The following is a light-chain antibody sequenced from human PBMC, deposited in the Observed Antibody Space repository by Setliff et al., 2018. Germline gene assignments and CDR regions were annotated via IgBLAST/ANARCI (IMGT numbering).Light chain of an antibody. CDR2: GVS. J-gene: IGLJ1*01. CDR3: TAYTGGTTYV. CDR1: SSDVGSYDL. Sequence: QSALTQPASVSGSPGQSITISCSGTSSDVGSYDLVSWYQQHPGKAPKLIIYGVSNRPSGVSSRFSASKSGNTASLTISGLQTEDEADYYCTAYTGGTTYVFGTGTKVTVL. V-gene: IGLV2-14*03.